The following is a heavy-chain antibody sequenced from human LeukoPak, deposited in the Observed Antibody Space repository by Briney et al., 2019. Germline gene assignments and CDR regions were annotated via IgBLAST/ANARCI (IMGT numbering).Heavy chain of an antibody. CDR2: FSSSGSTI. CDR1: GFTFSDYY. J-gene: IGHJ4*02. Sequence: KPGGSLRLSCAASGFTFSDYYMRCIPRAPGKGLEWVSYFSSSGSTIYYADSVKGGFTISRDNAKNSLYLQINSLRAEDTAVYYCARDWAYYYDSSGYYYWGQGTLVTVSS. V-gene: IGHV3-11*01. CDR3: ARDWAYYYDSSGYYY. D-gene: IGHD3-22*01.